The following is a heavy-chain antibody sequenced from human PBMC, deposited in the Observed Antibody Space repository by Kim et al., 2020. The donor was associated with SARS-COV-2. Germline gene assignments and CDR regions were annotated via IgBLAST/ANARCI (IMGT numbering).Heavy chain of an antibody. D-gene: IGHD6-13*01. J-gene: IGHJ6*02. CDR1: GFTFNSYG. CDR3: ARELRIAAHLSYYYGMDV. CDR2: IWSDGSNK. V-gene: IGHV3-33*01. Sequence: GGSLRLSCAASGFTFNSYGMHWVRQAPGTGLEWVAVIWSDGSNKYYADSVKGRFTISRDNSKSTLYLQMNSLRAEDTAVYYCARELRIAAHLSYYYGMDVWGQGTTVTVSS.